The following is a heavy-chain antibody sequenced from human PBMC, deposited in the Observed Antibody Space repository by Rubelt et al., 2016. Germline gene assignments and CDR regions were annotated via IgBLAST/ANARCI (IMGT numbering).Heavy chain of an antibody. Sequence: EVQLLESGGGLVQPGGSLRLSCAASGFTFSSYAMSWVRQAPGQGLEWVSAISGSGGSTYYADSVKGRFTISRDNSKNTRCLQMNSLRAEDMSVYYCAKGPVPAAMPNWFDPWGQGTLVTVSS. D-gene: IGHD2-2*01. V-gene: IGHV3-23*01. J-gene: IGHJ5*02. CDR3: AKGPVPAAMPNWFDP. CDR2: ISGSGGST. CDR1: GFTFSSYA.